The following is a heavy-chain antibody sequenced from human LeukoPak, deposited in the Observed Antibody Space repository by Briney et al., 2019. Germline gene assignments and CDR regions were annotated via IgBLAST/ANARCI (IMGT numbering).Heavy chain of an antibody. Sequence: PGRSLRLSCAASGFTLDDYAMHWVRHAPGKGLEWVSGISWNSGSIGYADSVKGRFTISRDNAKNSLYLQMNSLRAEDTALYYCASKGSGPKSGFDYWGQGTLVTVSS. D-gene: IGHD2-15*01. CDR1: GFTLDDYA. V-gene: IGHV3-9*01. J-gene: IGHJ4*02. CDR3: ASKGSGPKSGFDY. CDR2: ISWNSGSI.